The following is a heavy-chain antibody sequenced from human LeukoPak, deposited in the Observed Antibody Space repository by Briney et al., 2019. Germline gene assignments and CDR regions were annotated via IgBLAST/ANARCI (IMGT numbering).Heavy chain of an antibody. CDR3: ARGGYSSGWYVVGYYYMDV. V-gene: IGHV1-2*02. Sequence: ASVKVSCKASGYTFTGYYIHWVRQAPGQGLEWMGWINPNSGGTNYAQKFQGRVTMTRDTSISTAYMELSRLRSDDTAVYYCARGGYSSGWYVVGYYYMDVWGKGTTVTVSS. CDR2: INPNSGGT. CDR1: GYTFTGYY. D-gene: IGHD6-19*01. J-gene: IGHJ6*03.